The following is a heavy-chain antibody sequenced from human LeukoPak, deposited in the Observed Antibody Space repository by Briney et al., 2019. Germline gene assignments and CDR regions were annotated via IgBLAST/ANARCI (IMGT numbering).Heavy chain of an antibody. V-gene: IGHV4-38-2*01. Sequence: PSETLSLTCAVSGYSISSGDYWAWIRQPPGKGLEWIGSIYHSGSTYYNPSLKSRATISVDTSKNQFSLKLSSVTAADTTVYFCARGGYYYYYMDVWGKGTTVTVSS. J-gene: IGHJ6*03. CDR1: GYSISSGDY. CDR2: IYHSGST. CDR3: ARGGYYYYYMDV. D-gene: IGHD3-16*01.